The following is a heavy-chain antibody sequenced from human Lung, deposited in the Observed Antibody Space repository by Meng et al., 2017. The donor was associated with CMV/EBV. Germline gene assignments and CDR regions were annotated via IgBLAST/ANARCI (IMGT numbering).Heavy chain of an antibody. J-gene: IGHJ5*02. CDR2: ISSSGSTI. CDR3: ARGRIAVAVLVDP. D-gene: IGHD6-19*01. Sequence: SCAASGFTFSDYYMSWIRQAPGKGLEWVSYISSSGSTIYYPGSVNGRFTNSRDNAKNSLYLQMNSLRAEETAVYYCARGRIAVAVLVDPWGQGTLVT. V-gene: IGHV3-11*01. CDR1: GFTFSDYY.